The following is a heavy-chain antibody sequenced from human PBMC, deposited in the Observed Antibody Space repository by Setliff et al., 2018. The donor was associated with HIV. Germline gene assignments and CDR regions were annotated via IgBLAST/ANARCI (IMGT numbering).Heavy chain of an antibody. V-gene: IGHV4-59*08. CDR1: GGSISTYY. CDR3: ARHGHFYDSSSSDAFDI. J-gene: IGHJ3*02. D-gene: IGHD3-22*01. CDR2: VSHSGST. Sequence: PSETLSLTCNVSGGSISTYYWSWIRQPPGKGLEWLGYVSHSGSTNFNPSLESRLAMSVDMSKNHFSLKLRSVTAADTAVYYCARHGHFYDSSSSDAFDIWGHGTMVTVSS.